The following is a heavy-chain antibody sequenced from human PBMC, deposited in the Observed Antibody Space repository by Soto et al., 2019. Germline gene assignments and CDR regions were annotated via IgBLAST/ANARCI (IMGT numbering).Heavy chain of an antibody. CDR2: IYWDDDK. V-gene: IGHV2-5*02. Sequence: QITLKESGPTLVKPTQTLTLTCTFSGFSLSTSGVGVGWIRQPPGKALEWLALIYWDDDKRYSPSLKSRLTITKDTSKNQVVLTVTNMDPVDTATYYCVHRDSSSSNCGMDVWGQGTTVTVSS. D-gene: IGHD6-13*01. CDR3: VHRDSSSSNCGMDV. J-gene: IGHJ6*02. CDR1: GFSLSTSGVG.